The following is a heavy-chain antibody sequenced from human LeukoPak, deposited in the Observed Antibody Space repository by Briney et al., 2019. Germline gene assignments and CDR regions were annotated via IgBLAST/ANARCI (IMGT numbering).Heavy chain of an antibody. D-gene: IGHD1-1*01. CDR2: IYYSGST. V-gene: IGHV4-39*01. J-gene: IGHJ5*02. CDR1: GGSISSSSYY. Sequence: SETLSLTCTVSGGSISSSSYYWGWIRQPPGKGLEWIGSIYYSGSTYYNPSLKSRVTISVDTSKNQFSLKLSSVTAADTAVCYCARHVRTTERGGGSWFDPWGQGTLVTVSS. CDR3: ARHVRTTERGGGSWFDP.